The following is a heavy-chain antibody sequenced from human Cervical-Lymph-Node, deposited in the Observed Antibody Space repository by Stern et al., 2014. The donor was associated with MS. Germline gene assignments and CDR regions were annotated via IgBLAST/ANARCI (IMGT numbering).Heavy chain of an antibody. Sequence: QVQLVQSGAEVKKPGASVKVSCKASGYTFTSYYMHWVRQAPGQGLEWMGIINPSGGSTSYAQKFQGRVTMTRDTSTSTVYMELSSLRSEDTAVYYCARDPGGGNAYWYFDLWGRGTLVTVSS. J-gene: IGHJ2*01. CDR2: INPSGGST. D-gene: IGHD4-23*01. CDR3: ARDPGGGNAYWYFDL. CDR1: GYTFTSYY. V-gene: IGHV1-46*03.